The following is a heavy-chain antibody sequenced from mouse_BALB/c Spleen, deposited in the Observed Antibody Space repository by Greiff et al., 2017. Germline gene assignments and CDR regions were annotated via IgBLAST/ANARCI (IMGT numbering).Heavy chain of an antibody. J-gene: IGHJ3*01. CDR1: GFSLTSYG. Sequence: VMLVESGPGLVAPSQSLSITCTVSGFSLTSYGVHWVRQPPGKGLEWLGVIWAGGSTNYNSALMSRLSISKDNSKSQVFLKMNSLQTDDTAMYYCARDDYRYGRFAYWGQGTLVTVSA. CDR2: IWAGGST. CDR3: ARDDYRYGRFAY. V-gene: IGHV2-9*02. D-gene: IGHD2-14*01.